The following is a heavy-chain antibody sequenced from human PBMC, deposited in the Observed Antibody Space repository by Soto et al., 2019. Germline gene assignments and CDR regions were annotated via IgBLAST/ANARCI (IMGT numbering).Heavy chain of an antibody. CDR2: INPSGGST. D-gene: IGHD6-13*01. CDR1: GYTFTSYY. Sequence: QVQLVQSGAEVKKPGASVKVSCKASGYTFTSYYMHWVRQAPGQGLEWMGIINPSGGSTSYAQKFQGRVTMTRDTSTSTVYMELSSLRPEDTAVYYCARSGVAAALSYGMDVWGQGTTVTVSS. V-gene: IGHV1-46*01. CDR3: ARSGVAAALSYGMDV. J-gene: IGHJ6*02.